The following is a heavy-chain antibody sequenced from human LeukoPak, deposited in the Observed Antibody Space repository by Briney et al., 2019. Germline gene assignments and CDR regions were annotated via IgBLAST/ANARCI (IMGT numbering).Heavy chain of an antibody. CDR1: GFTVSSNY. V-gene: IGHV3-53*01. CDR3: ARDASGYSSSWPE. Sequence: GGSLRLSCAASGFTVSSNYMSWVRQAPGKGLEWVSVIYSGGSTYYADSVKGRFTISRDNSKNTLYLQMNSLRAEDTAVYYCARDASGYSSSWPEWGQGTLVTVSS. J-gene: IGHJ1*01. CDR2: IYSGGST. D-gene: IGHD6-13*01.